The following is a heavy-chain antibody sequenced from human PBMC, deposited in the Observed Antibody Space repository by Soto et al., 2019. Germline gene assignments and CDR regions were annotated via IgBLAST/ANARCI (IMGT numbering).Heavy chain of an antibody. D-gene: IGHD4-17*01. CDR3: ARGAGGDYTTPFDY. J-gene: IGHJ4*02. Sequence: SETLSLTCTVSGGSISSYYWSWIRQPPGEGLEWIGYIYYSGSTNYNPSLKSRVTISVDTSKNQFSLKLSSVTAADTAVYYRARGAGGDYTTPFDYWGQGTLVTVSS. V-gene: IGHV4-59*01. CDR2: IYYSGST. CDR1: GGSISSYY.